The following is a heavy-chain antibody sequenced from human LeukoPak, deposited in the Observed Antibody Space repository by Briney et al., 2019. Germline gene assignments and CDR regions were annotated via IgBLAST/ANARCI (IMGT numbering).Heavy chain of an antibody. V-gene: IGHV4-34*01. D-gene: IGHD3-3*01. Sequence: PSETLSLTCAVYGGSFSGYYWSWIRQPPGKGLEWIGEINHSGSTSYNPSLKSRVTISVDTSKNQFSLKLSSVTAADTAVYYCARERVDRGDFWSGYYSLYNWFDPWGQGTLVTVSS. J-gene: IGHJ5*02. CDR3: ARERVDRGDFWSGYYSLYNWFDP. CDR2: INHSGST. CDR1: GGSFSGYY.